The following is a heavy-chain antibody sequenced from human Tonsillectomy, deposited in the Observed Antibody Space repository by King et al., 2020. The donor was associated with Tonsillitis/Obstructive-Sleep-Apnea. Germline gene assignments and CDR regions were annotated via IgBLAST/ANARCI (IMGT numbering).Heavy chain of an antibody. CDR2: INPSDGST. Sequence: VQLVESGAEVKKPGASVKVSCKASGYTFTSYYMHWVRQAPGQGLEWVGIINPSDGSTSYAQQFQGRVTLTRDTSTNTVYMELSSLRSDATAVYYCATPLGDWGQGTLVTVSS. V-gene: IGHV1-46*01. CDR3: ATPLGD. J-gene: IGHJ4*02. CDR1: GYTFTSYY. D-gene: IGHD7-27*01.